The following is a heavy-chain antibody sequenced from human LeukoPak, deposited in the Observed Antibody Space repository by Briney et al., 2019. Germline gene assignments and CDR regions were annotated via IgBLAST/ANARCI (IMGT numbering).Heavy chain of an antibody. V-gene: IGHV3-74*01. CDR1: GFTFSNYW. D-gene: IGHD6-13*01. J-gene: IGHJ4*02. Sequence: GGSLRLSCAASGFTFSNYWMHWVRQAPGKGLVCVSRINSDGGSRNYADSVKGRFTISRDKAKNTLYLQINSLRAGDTAVYYCASASSHRIAAGGDYWGQGTLVSVSS. CDR3: ASASSHRIAAGGDY. CDR2: INSDGGSR.